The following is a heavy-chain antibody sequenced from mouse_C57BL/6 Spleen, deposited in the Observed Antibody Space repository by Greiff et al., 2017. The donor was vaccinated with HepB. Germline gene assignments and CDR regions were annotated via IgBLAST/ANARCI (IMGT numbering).Heavy chain of an antibody. CDR2: INYDGSST. CDR1: GFTFSDYY. CDR3: AKIGSPRYNYFDY. J-gene: IGHJ2*01. Sequence: EVKLVESEGGLVQPGSSMKLSCTASGFTFSDYYMAWVRQVPEKGLEWVANINYDGSSTYYLDSLKSRFIISRDNAKNILYLQKGSLKSEDTSTYFCAKIGSPRYNYFDYWGQGTTLTVSS. D-gene: IGHD4-1*01. V-gene: IGHV5-16*01.